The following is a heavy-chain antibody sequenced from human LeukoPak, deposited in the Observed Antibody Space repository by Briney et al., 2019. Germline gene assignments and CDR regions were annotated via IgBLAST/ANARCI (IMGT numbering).Heavy chain of an antibody. J-gene: IGHJ4*02. CDR1: GFTFAAYA. CDR2: ITDSGALT. Sequence: GGSLRLSCAASGFTFAAYAMSWVRQAPGKGLDWVATITDSGALTFYADSVKGRFSISRDNSRNTVYLQMNSLRVEDTAVYYCAKDYCGGGRCDEIPIDYWGQGTLVTVSS. D-gene: IGHD2-21*01. V-gene: IGHV3-23*01. CDR3: AKDYCGGGRCDEIPIDY.